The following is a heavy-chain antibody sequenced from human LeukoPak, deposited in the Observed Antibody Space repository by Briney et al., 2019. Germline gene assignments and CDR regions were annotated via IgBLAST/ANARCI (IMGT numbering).Heavy chain of an antibody. CDR2: IIPILGIA. CDR3: AREPLGYCSGGSCYGAFDY. V-gene: IGHV1-69*04. D-gene: IGHD2-15*01. J-gene: IGHJ4*02. CDR1: GGTLSSYA. Sequence: SVKVSCKASGGTLSSYAISWVRQAPGQGLEWMGRIIPILGIANYAQKFQGRVTITADKSTSTAYMELSSLRSEDTAVYYCAREPLGYCSGGSCYGAFDYWGQGTLVTVSS.